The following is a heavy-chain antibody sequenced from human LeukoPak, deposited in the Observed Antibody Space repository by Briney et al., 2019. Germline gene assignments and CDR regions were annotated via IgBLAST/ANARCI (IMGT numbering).Heavy chain of an antibody. V-gene: IGHV3-23*01. J-gene: IGHJ4*02. CDR2: ISGSGSST. D-gene: IGHD3-22*01. Sequence: GGSLRLSCAASGFTFSIYAMSWVRQAPGKGLEWVTAISGSGSSTYYADSVKGRFTISRDNSKNTLYLQMNSLRAEDTAVYYCAKAGYYDSSGYADYWGQGTLVTVSS. CDR3: AKAGYYDSSGYADY. CDR1: GFTFSIYA.